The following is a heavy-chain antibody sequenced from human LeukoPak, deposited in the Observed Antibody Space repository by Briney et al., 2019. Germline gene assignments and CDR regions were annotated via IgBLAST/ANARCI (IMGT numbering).Heavy chain of an antibody. J-gene: IGHJ6*02. V-gene: IGHV3-30*04. D-gene: IGHD5-18*01. CDR2: ISYDGSNK. CDR3: ARKKRVDTDSIMVYYYYAMDV. CDR1: GFTFSSYT. Sequence: PGGSLRLSCAASGFTFSSYTMHWVRQTPGKGLEWVALISYDGSNKYYADSVKGRFTISRDNSKKTLYLQMNNLRAEDTAVYYCARKKRVDTDSIMVYYYYAMDVWGQGTTVSVSS.